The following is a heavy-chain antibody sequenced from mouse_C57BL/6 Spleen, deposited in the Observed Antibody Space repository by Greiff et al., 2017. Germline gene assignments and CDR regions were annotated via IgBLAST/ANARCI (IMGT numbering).Heavy chain of an antibody. D-gene: IGHD1-1*01. CDR1: GYSITSGYD. CDR2: ISYSGST. CDR3: AREGYYYGSSDWYFDV. J-gene: IGHJ1*03. V-gene: IGHV3-1*01. Sequence: EVQLVESGPGMVKPSQSLSLTCTVTGYSITSGYDWHWIRHFPGNKLEWMGYISYSGSTNYNPSLKSRISITHDTSKNHFFLKLNSVTTEDTATYYCAREGYYYGSSDWYFDVWGTGTTVTVSS.